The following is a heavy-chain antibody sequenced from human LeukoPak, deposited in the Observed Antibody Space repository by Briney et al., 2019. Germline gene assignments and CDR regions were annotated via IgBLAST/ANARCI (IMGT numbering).Heavy chain of an antibody. CDR3: ARGGSCVGTNCYTPDNYYYYYMDV. CDR1: GFDFSTYA. D-gene: IGHD2-2*02. Sequence: PGGSLRLSCAASGFDFSTYAVHWVRQAPGKGPEWLAVTSYDGRKTYYADSVKGRFTISRDNSKNTLSLHMNSLRGEDTAVYYCARGGSCVGTNCYTPDNYYYYYMDVWGKGTTVIVSS. J-gene: IGHJ6*03. CDR2: TSYDGRKT. V-gene: IGHV3-30*04.